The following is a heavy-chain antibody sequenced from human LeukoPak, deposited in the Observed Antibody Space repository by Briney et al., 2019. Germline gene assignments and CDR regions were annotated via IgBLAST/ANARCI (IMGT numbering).Heavy chain of an antibody. J-gene: IGHJ4*02. D-gene: IGHD3-9*01. CDR3: ARDRGYDILTGYYTAIDY. V-gene: IGHV3-21*01. CDR1: GFTFSSYS. Sequence: PGGSLRLSCAASGFTFSSYSMNWVRQAPGKGLEWVSSISSSSSYIYYADSVKGRFTISRDNAKNSLYLQMNSLRAKDTAVYYCARDRGYDILTGYYTAIDYWGQGTLVTVSS. CDR2: ISSSSSYI.